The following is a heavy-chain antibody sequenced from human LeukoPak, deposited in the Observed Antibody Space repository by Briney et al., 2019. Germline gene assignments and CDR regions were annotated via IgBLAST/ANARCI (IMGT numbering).Heavy chain of an antibody. Sequence: SQTLSLTCAVSGGSISSGGYSWSWIRQPPGKGLERIGYIYHSGSTYYNPSLKSRVTISVDRSKNQFSLKLSSVTAADTAVYYCAREEQLRVGGAFDIWGQGTMVTVSS. CDR1: GGSISSGGYS. V-gene: IGHV4-30-2*01. D-gene: IGHD3-16*01. CDR3: AREEQLRVGGAFDI. CDR2: IYHSGST. J-gene: IGHJ3*02.